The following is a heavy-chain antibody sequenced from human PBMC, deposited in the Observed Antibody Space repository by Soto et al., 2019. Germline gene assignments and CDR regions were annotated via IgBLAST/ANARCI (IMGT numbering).Heavy chain of an antibody. J-gene: IGHJ6*02. V-gene: IGHV1-18*01. CDR2: ISAYNGNT. CDR3: ARHSSSLLPGGMDV. D-gene: IGHD6-6*01. Sequence: QVQLVQSGAEVKKPGASVKVSCKASGYTFTSYGIIWVRQAPGQGLEWMGWISAYNGNTNYAQKLQGRVTMTTDTSTSIDYMELRSLRSDDTAVYYCARHSSSLLPGGMDVWGQGTTVTVSS. CDR1: GYTFTSYG.